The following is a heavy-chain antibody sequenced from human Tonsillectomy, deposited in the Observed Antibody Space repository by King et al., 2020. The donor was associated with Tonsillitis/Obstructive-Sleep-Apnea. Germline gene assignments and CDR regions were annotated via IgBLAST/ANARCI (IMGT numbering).Heavy chain of an antibody. Sequence: LQLQESGPGLVKPSETLSLTCTVSGGSISSSSYYWGWIRQPPGKGLEWIGSIYYSGSTYYNPSLKIRVTISVDTSKNQFSLKLSSVTGADTAVYYCARLGYSSGWRFDYWGQGTLVTVSS. J-gene: IGHJ4*02. D-gene: IGHD6-19*01. V-gene: IGHV4-39*01. CDR3: ARLGYSSGWRFDY. CDR1: GGSISSSSYY. CDR2: IYYSGST.